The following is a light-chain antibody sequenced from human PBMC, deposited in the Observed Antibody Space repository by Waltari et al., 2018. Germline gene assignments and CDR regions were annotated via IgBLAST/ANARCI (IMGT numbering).Light chain of an antibody. CDR3: QQYDGYSS. V-gene: IGKV1-5*01. CDR1: RSIGRG. CDR2: DAS. J-gene: IGKJ2*01. Sequence: DIQRTHSPPPFSLPFGTGLPITGWASRSIGRGWAWYQQKPGKAPKLLIYDASSLVSGVPSTFSGSGFGTEFSLTISSLQPDDFATYYCQQYDGYSSFGQGTKLEIK.